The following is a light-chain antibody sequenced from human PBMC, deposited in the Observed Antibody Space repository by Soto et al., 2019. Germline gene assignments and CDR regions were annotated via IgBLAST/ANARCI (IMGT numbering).Light chain of an antibody. CDR2: NNN. V-gene: IGLV1-44*01. J-gene: IGLJ3*02. Sequence: QAVVTQPPSASGTPGQRVTISCSGSRSNIGSNLVNWYQQLPGTAPKLLMYNNNQRPSGVPDRFSGSKSGTSASLAISGLQPEDEADYHCAAWDDSLNGLVFGGGTKLTVL. CDR1: RSNIGSNL. CDR3: AAWDDSLNGLV.